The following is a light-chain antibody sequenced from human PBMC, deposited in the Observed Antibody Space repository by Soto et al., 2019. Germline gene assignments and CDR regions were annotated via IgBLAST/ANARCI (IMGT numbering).Light chain of an antibody. Sequence: QSALTQPASVSGSPRQSITISCTGASSDVGGYTYVSWYQQHPGKAPKLMIYEVTQRPSGVSDRFSGSKSGNTATLTVSGLQAEDEDDYHCSSYAGINTLVFGGGTKLTVL. CDR1: SSDVGGYTY. CDR3: SSYAGINTLV. V-gene: IGLV2-8*01. J-gene: IGLJ2*01. CDR2: EVT.